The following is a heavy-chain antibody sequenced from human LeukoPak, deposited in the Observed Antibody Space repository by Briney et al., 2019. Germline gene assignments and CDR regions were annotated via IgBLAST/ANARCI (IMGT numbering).Heavy chain of an antibody. CDR1: GGSISSSSYY. CDR3: ARVSTPYYDSSGEFDY. CDR2: IYYSGST. Sequence: SETLSLTCTVSGGSISSSSYYWGWIRQPPGKGLEWIGSIYYSGSTYYNPSLKSRATISVDTSKNQLSLKLSSVTAADTAVYYCARVSTPYYDSSGEFDYWGQGTLVTVSS. J-gene: IGHJ4*02. V-gene: IGHV4-39*01. D-gene: IGHD3-22*01.